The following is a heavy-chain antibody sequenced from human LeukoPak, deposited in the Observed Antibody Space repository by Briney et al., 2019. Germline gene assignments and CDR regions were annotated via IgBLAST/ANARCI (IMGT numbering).Heavy chain of an antibody. CDR2: INTNTGNP. D-gene: IGHD3-22*01. V-gene: IGHV7-4-1*01. CDR3: Y. CDR1: GYTFTSYA. Sequence: ASAKVSCKASGYTFTSYAMNWVRQAPGQGLEWMGWINTNTGNPTYAQGFTGRFVFSLDTSVSTAYYCARDYYDSSGYYYFDYWGQGTLVTVSS. J-gene: IGHJ4*02.